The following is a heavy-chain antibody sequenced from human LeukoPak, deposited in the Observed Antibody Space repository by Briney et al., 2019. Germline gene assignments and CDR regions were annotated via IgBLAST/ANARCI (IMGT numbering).Heavy chain of an antibody. CDR3: VRDSGATWGRDAFDI. CDR1: GGSISSYY. D-gene: IGHD1-26*01. J-gene: IGHJ3*02. Sequence: SETLSLTCTVSGGSISSYYWSWIRQPPGKGLEWIGYIYYSGSTNYNPSLKSRVTILVDTSKNQFSLKLSSVTAADTAVYYCVRDSGATWGRDAFDIWGQGTMLTVSS. V-gene: IGHV4-59*12. CDR2: IYYSGST.